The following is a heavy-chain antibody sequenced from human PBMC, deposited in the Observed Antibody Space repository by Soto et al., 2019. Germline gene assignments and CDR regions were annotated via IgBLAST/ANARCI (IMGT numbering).Heavy chain of an antibody. CDR3: ARDLLTVTPELAHAFDI. Sequence: QVQLVESGGGVVQPGRSLRLSCAASGFTFSSYGMHWVRQAPGKGLEGVAVIWYDGSNKYYADSVKGRFTISRDNSKNTLYLQMNSLRAEDTAVYYCARDLLTVTPELAHAFDIWGQGTMVTVSS. D-gene: IGHD4-17*01. CDR2: IWYDGSNK. J-gene: IGHJ3*02. CDR1: GFTFSSYG. V-gene: IGHV3-33*01.